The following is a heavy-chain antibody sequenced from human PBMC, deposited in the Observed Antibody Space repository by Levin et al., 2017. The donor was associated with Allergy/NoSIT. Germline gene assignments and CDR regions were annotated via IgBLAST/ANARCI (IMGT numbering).Heavy chain of an antibody. Sequence: SETLSLTCAVYGGSFSGYYWSWIRQPPGKGLEWIGEINHSGSTNYNPSLKSRVTISVDTSKNQFSLKLSSVTAADTAVYYCARAGDHLMITFGGVIVGDAFDIWGQGTMVTVSS. J-gene: IGHJ3*02. V-gene: IGHV4-34*01. CDR1: GGSFSGYY. CDR3: ARAGDHLMITFGGVIVGDAFDI. D-gene: IGHD3-16*02. CDR2: INHSGST.